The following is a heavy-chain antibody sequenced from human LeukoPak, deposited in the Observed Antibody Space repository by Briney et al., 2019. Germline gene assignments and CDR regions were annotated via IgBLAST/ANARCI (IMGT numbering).Heavy chain of an antibody. CDR3: ARAVPGALHCNSTSCYTDAYYMDV. D-gene: IGHD2-2*02. Sequence: GASVKVSCKASGYTFTSYGISWVRQAPGQGLEWMGWISAYNGNTNYAQKLQGRVTMTTDTSTSTAYMELRSLRSDDTAVYYCARAVPGALHCNSTSCYTDAYYMDVWDKGTTVTVSS. CDR1: GYTFTSYG. V-gene: IGHV1-18*01. CDR2: ISAYNGNT. J-gene: IGHJ6*03.